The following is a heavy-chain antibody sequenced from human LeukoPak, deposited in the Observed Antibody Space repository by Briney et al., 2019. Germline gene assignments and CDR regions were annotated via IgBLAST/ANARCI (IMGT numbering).Heavy chain of an antibody. Sequence: PGGSLRLSCAASGFTLSDAYMSWVRQTPGKGLEWVGRIKSKADGGTTNYAAPVKGRFIISGVDSKSTLYLQLNSLKTEDTAVYYCLAQYYFDFWGQGTLVTVSS. D-gene: IGHD4-11*01. CDR2: IKSKADGGTT. CDR1: GFTLSDAY. CDR3: LAQYYFDF. J-gene: IGHJ4*02. V-gene: IGHV3-15*01.